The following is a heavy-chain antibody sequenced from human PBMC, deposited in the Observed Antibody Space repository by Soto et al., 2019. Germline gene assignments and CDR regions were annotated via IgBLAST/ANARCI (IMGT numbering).Heavy chain of an antibody. CDR3: ARVKGSGYHNWFDP. J-gene: IGHJ5*02. V-gene: IGHV1-18*01. Sequence: GASVKVSSKASGDTFTSYGISWVRQAPGQGLEWMGWISAYNGNTNYAQKLQGRVTMTTDTSTSTAYMELRSLRSDDTAVYYCARVKGSGYHNWFDPWGQGTLVTVS. CDR2: ISAYNGNT. CDR1: GDTFTSYG. D-gene: IGHD3-22*01.